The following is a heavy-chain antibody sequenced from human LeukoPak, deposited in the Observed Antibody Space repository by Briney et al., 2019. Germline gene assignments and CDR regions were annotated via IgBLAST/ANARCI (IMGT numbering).Heavy chain of an antibody. CDR1: GFIASSNY. V-gene: IGHV3-53*01. Sequence: GGSLRLSCVVSGFIASSNYMRWVRQAPGKGLEWISLIYSGGTTHYADSVMGRFTISRDNSKTTLFLQMNSLKAEDTAVYYCATGGRSGVALEQWGQGTLVTVSS. CDR3: ATGGRSGVALEQ. D-gene: IGHD3-3*01. J-gene: IGHJ4*02. CDR2: IYSGGTT.